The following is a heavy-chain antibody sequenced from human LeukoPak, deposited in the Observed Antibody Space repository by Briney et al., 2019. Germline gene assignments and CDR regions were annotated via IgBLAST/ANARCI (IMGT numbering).Heavy chain of an antibody. CDR2: IIPIFGTA. J-gene: IGHJ4*02. CDR1: GGTFSSYA. CDR3: ARRVLRRGYSGYGGLDY. V-gene: IGHV1-69*01. D-gene: IGHD5-12*01. Sequence: GSSVTVSCKASGGTFSSYAISWVRQAPGQGLEWMGGIIPIFGTANYAQKFQGRVTITADESTSTAYMELSSLRSEDTAVYYCARRVLRRGYSGYGGLDYWGQGTLVAVSS.